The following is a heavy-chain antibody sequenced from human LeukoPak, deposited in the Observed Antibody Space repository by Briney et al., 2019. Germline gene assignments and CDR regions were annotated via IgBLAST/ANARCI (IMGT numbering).Heavy chain of an antibody. D-gene: IGHD1-1*01. Sequence: ASVKVSCKASGYTFTSYDINWVRQATGQGLEWMGWISAYNGNTNYAQKLQGRVTMTTDTSTSTAYMELRSLRSDDTAVYYCARVRRQGPREGPDYWGQGTLVTVSS. J-gene: IGHJ4*02. V-gene: IGHV1-18*01. CDR2: ISAYNGNT. CDR1: GYTFTSYD. CDR3: ARVRRQGPREGPDY.